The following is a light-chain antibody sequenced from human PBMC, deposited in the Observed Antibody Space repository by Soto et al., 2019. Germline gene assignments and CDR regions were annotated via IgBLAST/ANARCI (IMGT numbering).Light chain of an antibody. Sequence: QSVLNQPASVSGSPGQSVTTSCTATSSDVENYKLVSWYQQHPGKAPKLIIYEVTKRPSGVSNRFSGSKSANTASLTISGLQPEDEADYYCCSSVGSYVFGTGTKVTVL. J-gene: IGLJ1*01. V-gene: IGLV2-23*02. CDR2: EVT. CDR1: SSDVENYKL. CDR3: CSSVGSYV.